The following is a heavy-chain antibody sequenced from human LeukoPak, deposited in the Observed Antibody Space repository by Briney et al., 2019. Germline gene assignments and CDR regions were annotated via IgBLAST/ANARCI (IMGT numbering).Heavy chain of an antibody. D-gene: IGHD4-11*01. V-gene: IGHV4-61*02. J-gene: IGHJ4*02. CDR2: IYTSGST. Sequence: KPSETLSLTCAVSGGSLSSGSYYWSWIRQPAGKGLEWIGRIYTSGSTNYNPSLKSRVTISVDTSKNQFSLKLSSVTAADTAVYYCARAKYSNCFDSWGQGTLVTVSS. CDR1: GGSLSSGSYY. CDR3: ARAKYSNCFDS.